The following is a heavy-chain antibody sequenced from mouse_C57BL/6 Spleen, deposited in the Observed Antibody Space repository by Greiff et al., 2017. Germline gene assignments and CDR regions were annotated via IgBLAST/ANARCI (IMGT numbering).Heavy chain of an antibody. J-gene: IGHJ3*01. CDR2: IYPGSGNT. V-gene: IGHV1-84*01. CDR3: ADGDYAQAWFAY. Sequence: LMESGPELVKPGASVKISCKASGYTFTDYYITWVKQRPGQGLEWIGWIYPGSGNTKYNEKFKGKATLTVDTSSSTAYMQLSSLTSGDSAVYCCADGDYAQAWFAYWGQGTMVTVSA. CDR1: GYTFTDYY. D-gene: IGHD2-4*01.